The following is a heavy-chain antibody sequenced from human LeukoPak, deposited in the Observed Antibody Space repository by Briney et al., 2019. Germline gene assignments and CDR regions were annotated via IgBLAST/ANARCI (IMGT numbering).Heavy chain of an antibody. CDR2: IDPSDSYT. J-gene: IGHJ4*02. D-gene: IGHD3-22*01. CDR3: ARQWFDTNGYYAFDY. Sequence: GESLRISCKVSGYRFTTYWITWVRQVPGKGLEWMGRIDPSDSYTNYRPSFQGHVTFSADKSISTAYLQWSSLTASDTGIYYCARQWFDTNGYYAFDYWGQGTLVTVSS. V-gene: IGHV5-10-1*01. CDR1: GYRFTTYW.